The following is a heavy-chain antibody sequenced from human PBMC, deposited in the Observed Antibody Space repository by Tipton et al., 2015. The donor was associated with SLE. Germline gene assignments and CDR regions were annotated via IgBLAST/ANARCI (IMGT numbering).Heavy chain of an antibody. CDR1: GYSISSGYY. J-gene: IGHJ6*02. D-gene: IGHD3-10*01. CDR2: IYHSGST. CDR3: ARVYYYGSGSFYRYYYYGMDV. V-gene: IGHV4-38-2*02. Sequence: TLSLTCTVSGYSISSGYYWGWIRQPPGKGLEWIGSIYHSGSTYYNPSLKSRVTISVDTSKNQFSLKLSSVTAADTAVYYCARVYYYGSGSFYRYYYYGMDVWGQGTTVTVSS.